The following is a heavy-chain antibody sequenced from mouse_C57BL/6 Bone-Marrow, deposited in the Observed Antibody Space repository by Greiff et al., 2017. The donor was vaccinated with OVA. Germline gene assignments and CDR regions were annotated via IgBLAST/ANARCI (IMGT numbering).Heavy chain of an antibody. J-gene: IGHJ3*01. CDR1: GFTFSSYA. Sequence: EVMLVESGAGLVKPGGSLKLSCAASGFTFSSYAMSWVRQTPEKRLEWVAYISSGGDYIYYEDTVKGRFTISRDNARNSLYLHMSSLKSEDTAIYYCTRDYYNFSFAYWGQGPLVTFST. CDR3: TRDYYNFSFAY. V-gene: IGHV5-9-1*02. D-gene: IGHD2-4*01. CDR2: ISSGGDYI.